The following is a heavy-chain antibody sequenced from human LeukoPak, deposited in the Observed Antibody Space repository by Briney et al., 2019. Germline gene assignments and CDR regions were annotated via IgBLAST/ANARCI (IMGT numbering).Heavy chain of an antibody. V-gene: IGHV3-43*02. CDR3: AKGKVSIWPAAFDI. J-gene: IGHJ3*02. CDR1: GFTFDDYA. CDR2: ISGDGSTT. D-gene: IGHD3-9*01. Sequence: GGSLRLSCAASGFTFDDYAMHWVRQGPGNCLERVSYISGDGSTTYYAESVKGRFTISRDNSKTSLYLQMNSLRTEDTALYYCAKGKVSIWPAAFDIWGQGTMVTVSS.